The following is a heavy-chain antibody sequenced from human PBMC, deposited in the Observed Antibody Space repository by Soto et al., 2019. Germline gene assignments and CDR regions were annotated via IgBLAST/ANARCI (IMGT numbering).Heavy chain of an antibody. J-gene: IGHJ6*02. Sequence: QVQLQESGPGLVKPSETLSLTCTVSGGSVSSGSYYWSWIRQPPGKVLEWIGYIYYSGSTNYNPSLKSRVTISVDTSKNQFSLTLSSVTAADTAVYYCAREARRGYSYGYYYYYGMDVWGQGTTVTVSS. CDR1: GGSVSSGSYY. V-gene: IGHV4-61*01. CDR3: AREARRGYSYGYYYYYGMDV. D-gene: IGHD5-18*01. CDR2: IYYSGST.